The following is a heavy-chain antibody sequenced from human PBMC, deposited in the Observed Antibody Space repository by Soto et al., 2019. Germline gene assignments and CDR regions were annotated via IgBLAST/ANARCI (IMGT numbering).Heavy chain of an antibody. CDR3: AKLSTAYIIPAPLDH. J-gene: IGHJ4*02. V-gene: IGHV3-23*01. Sequence: GGSLRLSCAASGFTFSIYAMTWVRQAPGKGLEWVSVISGSSVNTFSADSVKGRFTISRDNSRNTLYLQMNSLRAEDTAVYFCAKLSTAYIIPAPLDHWGQGTLVTVSS. CDR1: GFTFSIYA. CDR2: ISGSSVNT. D-gene: IGHD3-9*01.